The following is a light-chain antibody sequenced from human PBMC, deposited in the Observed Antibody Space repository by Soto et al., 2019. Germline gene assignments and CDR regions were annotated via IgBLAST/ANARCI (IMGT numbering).Light chain of an antibody. Sequence: MVMTQSPAALSVSPGEVGTLSVMASQSVAGNLAWSQQKPGQAPRLLIYGTSTRATGVPARFSGSGSGTDFTLTISSLQAADFAVYHCQHYNNWPITFGQGTRLEIK. CDR1: QSVAGN. CDR3: QHYNNWPIT. J-gene: IGKJ5*01. V-gene: IGKV3-15*01. CDR2: GTS.